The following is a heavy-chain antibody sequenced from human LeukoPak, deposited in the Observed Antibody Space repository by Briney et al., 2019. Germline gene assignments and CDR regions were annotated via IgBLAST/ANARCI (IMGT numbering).Heavy chain of an antibody. CDR2: ISGSYGNT. V-gene: IGHV3-23*01. CDR1: GFTFISYA. J-gene: IGHJ6*03. CDR3: GTVPDYFYYMDV. Sequence: GGSLRLSCAASGFTFISYAMNWVRQAPGKGLEWVSAISGSYGNTYYADSVKGRFTISRDNSKNTLYLQMNSLRAEDTAVYYCGTVPDYFYYMDVWGKGTTVTVSS.